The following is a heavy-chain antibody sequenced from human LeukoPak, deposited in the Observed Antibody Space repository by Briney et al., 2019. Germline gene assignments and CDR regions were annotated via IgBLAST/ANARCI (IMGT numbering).Heavy chain of an antibody. CDR2: IYYSGST. Sequence: SETLSLTRTVSGGSISSYYWSWIRQPPGKGLEWIGYIYYSGSTNYNPSLKSRVTISVDTSKNQFSLKLSSVTAADTAVYYCARLDYRSYYFDYWGQGTLVTVSS. V-gene: IGHV4-59*01. J-gene: IGHJ4*02. CDR3: ARLDYRSYYFDY. CDR1: GGSISSYY. D-gene: IGHD4-11*01.